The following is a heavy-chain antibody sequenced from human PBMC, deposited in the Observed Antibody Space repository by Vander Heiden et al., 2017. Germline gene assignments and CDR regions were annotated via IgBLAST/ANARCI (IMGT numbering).Heavy chain of an antibody. V-gene: IGHV3-33*01. D-gene: IGHD2-15*01. CDR1: GFTFSSYG. CDR2: IWYDGSNK. CDR3: AREGQYCSGGSCFDY. J-gene: IGHJ4*02. Sequence: QVQLVESGGGVVQPGRSLRLSCAASGFTFSSYGMPWVRQAPGKGVEWVAVIWYDGSNKYYADSVKGRFTISRDNSKNTLYLQMNSLRAEDTAVYYCAREGQYCSGGSCFDYWGQGTLVTVSS.